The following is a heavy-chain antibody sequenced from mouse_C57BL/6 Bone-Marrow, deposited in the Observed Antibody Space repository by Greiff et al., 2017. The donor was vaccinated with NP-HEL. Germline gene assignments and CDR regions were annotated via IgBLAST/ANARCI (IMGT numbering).Heavy chain of an antibody. J-gene: IGHJ1*03. D-gene: IGHD1-1*01. V-gene: IGHV1-47*01. CDR1: GYTFTTYP. Sequence: QVQLQQSGAELVKPGASVKMSCKASGYTFTTYPIEWMKQNHGKSLEWIGNFHPYNDDTKYNEKFKGKATLTVEKSSSTVYLELSRLTSDDSAVYYCARGKKYYGSSSYWYFEVWGTGTTVTVSS. CDR2: FHPYNDDT. CDR3: ARGKKYYGSSSYWYFEV.